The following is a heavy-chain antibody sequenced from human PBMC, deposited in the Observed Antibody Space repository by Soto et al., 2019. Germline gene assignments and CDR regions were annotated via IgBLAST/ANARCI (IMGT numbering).Heavy chain of an antibody. Sequence: ASVKVSCKTSGYIFTSYDINWVRQATGQGLEWMGWMNPNSGNTGFAQKFQGRVTMTRHTSISTAYMELSSLTSEDTAVYYCARGSDSSRWDSYYCGPDVWGQGTTVTFSS. J-gene: IGHJ6*02. CDR2: MNPNSGNT. CDR3: ARGSDSSRWDSYYCGPDV. V-gene: IGHV1-8*01. D-gene: IGHD6-13*01. CDR1: GYIFTSYD.